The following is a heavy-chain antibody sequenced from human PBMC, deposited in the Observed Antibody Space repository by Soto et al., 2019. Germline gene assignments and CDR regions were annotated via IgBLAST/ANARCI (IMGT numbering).Heavy chain of an antibody. CDR2: MNPNSGNT. CDR1: GYTFTSYD. D-gene: IGHD3-9*01. V-gene: IGHV1-8*01. CDR3: AREAYYDILTGYYRGFDY. J-gene: IGHJ4*02. Sequence: QVQLVQSGAEVKKPGASVKVSCKASGYTFTSYDINWVRQATGQGLEWMGWMNPNSGNTGYAQKFQGRVTMTRNTSISTAYMELSRLRSEDTAVYYCAREAYYDILTGYYRGFDYWGQGTLVTVSS.